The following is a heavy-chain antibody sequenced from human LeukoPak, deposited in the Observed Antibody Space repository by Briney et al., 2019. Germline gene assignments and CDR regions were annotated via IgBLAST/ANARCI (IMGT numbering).Heavy chain of an antibody. CDR1: GFTFSSYG. Sequence: PGRSLRLSCAASGFTFSSYGMHWVRQAPGKGLEWVAVISYDGSNKYYADSVKGRFTISRDNSKNTLYLQMNSLGAEDTAVYYCAKGRISEYYFDYWGQGTLVTVSS. CDR2: ISYDGSNK. J-gene: IGHJ4*02. D-gene: IGHD2/OR15-2a*01. V-gene: IGHV3-30*12. CDR3: AKGRISEYYFDY.